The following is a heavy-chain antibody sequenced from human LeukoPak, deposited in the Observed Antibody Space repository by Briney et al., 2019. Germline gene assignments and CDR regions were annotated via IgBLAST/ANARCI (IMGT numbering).Heavy chain of an antibody. CDR1: GGSINSYY. CDR3: ARDVELMVYATNYYYYMDV. Sequence: PSETLSLTCTVSGGSINSYYWNWIRQPPGKGLELIGYIYYSGSTNYNPSLKSRVTISVDTSKNQFSLKLSSVTAADTAVYYCARDVELMVYATNYYYYMDVWGKGTTVTVSS. CDR2: IYYSGST. J-gene: IGHJ6*03. D-gene: IGHD2-8*01. V-gene: IGHV4-59*12.